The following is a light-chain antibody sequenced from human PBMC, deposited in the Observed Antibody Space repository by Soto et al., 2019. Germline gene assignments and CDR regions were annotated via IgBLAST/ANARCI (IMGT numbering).Light chain of an antibody. Sequence: TRSRYSPSSWLGDRVTIAFRVSQGISSNLNWCRQKPGKVPKLLIYSASNLQSGVPSRFSGSGSGTHFNLTISGVQADDFKRYYCPPFMGYPWTCAQGTKVDIK. J-gene: IGKJ1*01. V-gene: IGKV1-27*01. CDR1: QGISSN. CDR2: SAS. CDR3: PPFMGYPWT.